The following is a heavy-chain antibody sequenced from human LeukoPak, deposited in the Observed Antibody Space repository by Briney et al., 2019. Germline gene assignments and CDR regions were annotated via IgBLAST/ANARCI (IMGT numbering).Heavy chain of an antibody. D-gene: IGHD6-19*01. CDR3: ARLRIAVAGTVDAFDI. Sequence: GESLKISCKGSGYSFTSYWIGWVRQMPGKGLEWMGIIYPGDSDTRYSPSFRGQVTISADKSISTAYLQWSSLKASDTAMYYCARLRIAVAGTVDAFDIWGQGTMVTVSS. CDR2: IYPGDSDT. CDR1: GYSFTSYW. J-gene: IGHJ3*02. V-gene: IGHV5-51*01.